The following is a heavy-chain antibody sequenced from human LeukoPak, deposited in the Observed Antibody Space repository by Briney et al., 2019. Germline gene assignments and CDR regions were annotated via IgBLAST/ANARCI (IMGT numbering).Heavy chain of an antibody. J-gene: IGHJ4*02. CDR3: AREVGSWAYYFDY. D-gene: IGHD6-13*01. Sequence: TASETLSLTCTVSGVSISSGGYYWSWIRQHPGKGLEWIGYIYYSGSTYYNPSLKSRVTISVDTSKNQFSLKLSSVTAADTAVYYCAREVGSWAYYFDYWGQGTLVTVSS. CDR2: IYYSGST. V-gene: IGHV4-31*03. CDR1: GVSISSGGYY.